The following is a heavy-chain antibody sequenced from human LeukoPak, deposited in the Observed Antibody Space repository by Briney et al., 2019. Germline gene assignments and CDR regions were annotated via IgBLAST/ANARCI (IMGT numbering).Heavy chain of an antibody. J-gene: IGHJ5*02. CDR2: IKSEIDGGTT. D-gene: IGHD3-16*01. V-gene: IGHV3-15*01. Sequence: GGSLRLSCAASGFTFSNAWMTWVRQAPGKGLEWVGRIKSEIDGGTTDYAAPVKGRFTVSRDDSKNTLFLQMNSLKTEDTAVYYCTTDMYYDYVWGTYAWGQGTLVTVSS. CDR3: TTDMYYDYVWGTYA. CDR1: GFTFSNAW.